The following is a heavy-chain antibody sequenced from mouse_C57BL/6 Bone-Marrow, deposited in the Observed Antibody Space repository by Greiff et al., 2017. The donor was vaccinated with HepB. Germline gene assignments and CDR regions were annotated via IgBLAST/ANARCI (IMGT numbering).Heavy chain of an antibody. J-gene: IGHJ3*01. CDR2: ISNGGGST. V-gene: IGHV5-12*01. CDR1: GFTFSDYY. Sequence: VQLQESGGGLVQPGGSLKLSCAASGFTFSDYYMYWVRQTPEKRLEWVAYISNGGGSTYYPDTVKGRFTISRDNAKNTLYLQMSRLKSEDTAMYYCARHEGVSYWGQGTLVTVSA. CDR3: ARHEGVSY.